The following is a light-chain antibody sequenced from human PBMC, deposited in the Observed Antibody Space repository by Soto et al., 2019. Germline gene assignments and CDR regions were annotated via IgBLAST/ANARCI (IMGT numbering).Light chain of an antibody. J-gene: IGKJ1*01. CDR3: QRYYYWPT. Sequence: EIVKRQAPATLSVSPGEGATLSCRASQGIGDSNLAWYQQRPGQAPRLLIYGASTRGTGIAGKFSGSGSGTEFTLTISSLQSEDFAVYFCQRYYYWPTFGQGTKVDIK. V-gene: IGKV3-15*01. CDR1: QGIGDSN. CDR2: GAS.